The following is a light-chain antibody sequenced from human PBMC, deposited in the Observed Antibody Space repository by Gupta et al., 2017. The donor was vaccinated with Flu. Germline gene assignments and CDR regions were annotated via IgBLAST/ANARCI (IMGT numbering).Light chain of an antibody. CDR2: DAS. Sequence: EIVLTQSPANLSLSPGERATLSCRASQSVASYLAWYQQKPGQAPRLLISDASNRSTAIPDRFSGSGSGTDFTLTISRLQPEDFALYYCQQRSSWPITFGQGTRLEIK. CDR1: QSVASY. J-gene: IGKJ5*01. CDR3: QQRSSWPIT. V-gene: IGKV3-11*01.